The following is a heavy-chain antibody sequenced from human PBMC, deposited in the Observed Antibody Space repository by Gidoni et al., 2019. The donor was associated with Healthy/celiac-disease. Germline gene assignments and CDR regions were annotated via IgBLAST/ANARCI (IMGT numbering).Heavy chain of an antibody. CDR2: INPNSGGT. J-gene: IGHJ5*02. V-gene: IGHV1-2*02. CDR3: ARDPCSGGSCYLYNWFDP. CDR1: GYTFPGYY. Sequence: QVQLVQSGAEVKKPGASVKVSCQASGYTFPGYYMHWVRQAPGQGLEWMGWINPNSGGTNYAQKFQGRVTMTRDTSISTAYMELSRLRSDDTAVHYCARDPCSGGSCYLYNWFDPWGQGTLVTVSS. D-gene: IGHD2-15*01.